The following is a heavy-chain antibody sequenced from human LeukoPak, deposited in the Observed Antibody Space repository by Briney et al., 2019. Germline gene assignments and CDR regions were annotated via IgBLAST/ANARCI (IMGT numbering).Heavy chain of an antibody. CDR3: TTDLHGSPEAY. CDR1: GFTFSSYA. V-gene: IGHV3-30-3*01. Sequence: PGGSLRLSCAASGFTFSSYAMHWVRQAPGKGLEWVAVISYDGSNKYYADSVKGRFTISRDNSKNTLYLQMNSLKTEDTAVYYCTTDLHGSPEAYWGQGTLVTVSS. CDR2: ISYDGSNK. J-gene: IGHJ4*02. D-gene: IGHD1-14*01.